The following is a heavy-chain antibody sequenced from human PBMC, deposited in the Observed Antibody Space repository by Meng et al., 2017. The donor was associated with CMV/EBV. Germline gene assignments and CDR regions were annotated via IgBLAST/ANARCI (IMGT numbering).Heavy chain of an antibody. V-gene: IGHV3-48*03. CDR3: QLRGY. Sequence: GESLKISCAASGFNFSNYETNWVRQAPGKGLEWLSYISSSGNTKYYTDSVKGRFTISRDNAKNSLYLQMNSLRPEDAAVYSCQLRGYWGQGTRVTVSS. D-gene: IGHD4-17*01. CDR1: GFNFSNYE. CDR2: ISSSGNTK. J-gene: IGHJ4*02.